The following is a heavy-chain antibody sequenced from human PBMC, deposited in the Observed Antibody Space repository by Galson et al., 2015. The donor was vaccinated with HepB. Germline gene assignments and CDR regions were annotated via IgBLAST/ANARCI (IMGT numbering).Heavy chain of an antibody. J-gene: IGHJ6*02. CDR3: ARDRGDCSSTGCFLYGMDV. D-gene: IGHD2-2*01. V-gene: IGHV3-33*08. CDR2: IWYDGSNK. Sequence: SLRLYCAASGFTFSSYGMHWVLQAPGKGLEWVAVIWYDGSNKYYADSVKGRFTISSDNSKNTLYMQMNSLRAEDTAVYYCARDRGDCSSTGCFLYGMDVWGQGTTVTVSS. CDR1: GFTFSSYG.